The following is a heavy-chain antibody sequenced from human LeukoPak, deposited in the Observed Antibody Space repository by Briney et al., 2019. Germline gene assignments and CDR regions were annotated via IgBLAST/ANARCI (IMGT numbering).Heavy chain of an antibody. CDR2: INHSGST. V-gene: IGHV4-34*01. CDR1: GGSFSGYY. CDR3: ARFSQLAHYYYYGMDV. J-gene: IGHJ6*02. Sequence: SETLSLTCAVYGGSFSGYYWSWIRQHPGKGLEWIGEINHSGSTNYNPSLKSRVTISVDTSKNQFSLKLSSVTAADTAVYYCARFSQLAHYYYYGMDVWGQGTTVTVSS. D-gene: IGHD6-6*01.